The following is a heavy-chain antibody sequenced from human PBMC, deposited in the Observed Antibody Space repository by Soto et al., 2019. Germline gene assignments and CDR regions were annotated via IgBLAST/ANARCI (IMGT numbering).Heavy chain of an antibody. CDR1: GGSISSYY. CDR2: IYYSGST. CDR3: ARAPGSSWKSNWFDT. Sequence: PSETLSLTCTVSGGSISSYYWSWIRQPPGKGLEWIGYIYYSGSTNYNPSLKSRVTISVDTSKNQFSLKLSSVTAADTAVYYCARAPGSSWKSNWFDTWGQGTLVTVSS. D-gene: IGHD6-13*01. J-gene: IGHJ5*02. V-gene: IGHV4-59*01.